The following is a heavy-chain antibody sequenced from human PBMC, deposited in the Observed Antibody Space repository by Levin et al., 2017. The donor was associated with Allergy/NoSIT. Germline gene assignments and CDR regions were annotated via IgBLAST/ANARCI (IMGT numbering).Heavy chain of an antibody. Sequence: GESLKISCAASGFTFSSYWMHWVRQAPGKGLVWVSRINSDGSSTSYADSVKGRFTISRDNAKNTLYLQMNSLRAEDTAVYYCARPMDYDFWSGYYTGLDYWGQGTLVTVSS. CDR3: ARPMDYDFWSGYYTGLDY. D-gene: IGHD3-3*01. CDR1: GFTFSSYW. CDR2: INSDGSST. J-gene: IGHJ4*02. V-gene: IGHV3-74*01.